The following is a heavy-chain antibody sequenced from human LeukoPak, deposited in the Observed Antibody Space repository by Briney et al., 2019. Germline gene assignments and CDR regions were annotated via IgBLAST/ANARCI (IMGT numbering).Heavy chain of an antibody. D-gene: IGHD2-15*01. Sequence: GASVKVSCKASGYTFTSYGISWVRQAPGQGLEWMGWISAYNGNTNYAQKLQGRVTMTTDTSTSTAYMDLRSLRSDDTAVYYCARYVGYCSGNSCLIPNYSYYYMDVWGKGTTVTVSS. CDR2: ISAYNGNT. J-gene: IGHJ6*03. CDR1: GYTFTSYG. V-gene: IGHV1-18*01. CDR3: ARYVGYCSGNSCLIPNYSYYYMDV.